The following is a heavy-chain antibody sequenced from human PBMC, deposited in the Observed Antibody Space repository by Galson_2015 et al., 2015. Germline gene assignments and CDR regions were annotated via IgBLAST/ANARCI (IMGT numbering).Heavy chain of an antibody. CDR1: GFTFSSYA. J-gene: IGHJ4*02. CDR3: AKGLGVRGVKGY. V-gene: IGHV3-23*01. Sequence: SLRLSCAASGFTFSSYAMSWVRQAPGKGLEWVSAISGSGGSTYYADSVKGRFTISRDNSKNTLYLQMNSLRAEDTAVYYCAKGLGVRGVKGYWGQGTLVTVSS. CDR2: ISGSGGST. D-gene: IGHD3-10*01.